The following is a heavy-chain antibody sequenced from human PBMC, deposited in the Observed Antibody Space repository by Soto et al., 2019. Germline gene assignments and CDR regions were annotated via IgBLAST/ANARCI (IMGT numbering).Heavy chain of an antibody. J-gene: IGHJ6*02. CDR3: TTLGSHYYYHNFDV. CDR2: IKMKSEGATR. CDR1: GFTFSNAW. V-gene: IGHV3-15*07. Sequence: EVKLVESGGGLVTPGGSLRLSCAAAGFTFSNAWMNWVRQAPGKGLEWVGLIKMKSEGATRHYAAPVNGRFTISRDDSKSTLYLQMSSLKTEDTAVYYCTTLGSHYYYHNFDVWRQGTTVTVSS.